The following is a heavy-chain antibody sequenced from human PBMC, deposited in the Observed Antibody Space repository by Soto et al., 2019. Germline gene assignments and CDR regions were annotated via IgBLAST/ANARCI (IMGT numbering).Heavy chain of an antibody. CDR3: ARLNSPLAYYYYGMDV. CDR2: IYPGDSDT. Sequence: EVQLVQSGAEVKKPGESLKISCKGSGYSFASYWIGWVRQMPGKGLEWMGIIYPGDSDTRYSPSFQGQVTISADKSISTAYLQWSSLKASDTAMYYCARLNSPLAYYYYGMDVWGQGTTVTVSS. J-gene: IGHJ6*02. D-gene: IGHD1-20*01. V-gene: IGHV5-51*01. CDR1: GYSFASYW.